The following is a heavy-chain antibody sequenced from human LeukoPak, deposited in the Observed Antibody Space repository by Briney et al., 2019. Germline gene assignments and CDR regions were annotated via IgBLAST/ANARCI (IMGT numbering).Heavy chain of an antibody. CDR1: GFAFSSYA. CDR2: ISASGYST. V-gene: IGHV3-23*01. CDR3: AKDVYNWNFYFDY. J-gene: IGHJ4*02. D-gene: IGHD1-7*01. Sequence: GGSLRLSCAASGFAFSSYAMSWVRQAPGKGLEWVSAISASGYSTYYADSVKGRFTISRDNSKKTLYLQMNSLRAEDTAIFYCAKDVYNWNFYFDYWGQGTLVTVSS.